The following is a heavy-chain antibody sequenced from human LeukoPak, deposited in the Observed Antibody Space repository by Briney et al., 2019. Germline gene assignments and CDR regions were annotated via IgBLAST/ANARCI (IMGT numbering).Heavy chain of an antibody. CDR1: GGSISSSSYY. V-gene: IGHV4-39*07. CDR2: IYYSGST. J-gene: IGHJ5*02. D-gene: IGHD3-22*01. Sequence: SETLSLTCTVSGGSISSSSYYWGWIRQPPGKGLEWIGSIYYSGSTYYNPSLKSRVTISVDTSKNQFSLKLSSVTAADTAVYYCASSFYDSSGYSWRWFDPWGQGTLVTVSS. CDR3: ASSFYDSSGYSWRWFDP.